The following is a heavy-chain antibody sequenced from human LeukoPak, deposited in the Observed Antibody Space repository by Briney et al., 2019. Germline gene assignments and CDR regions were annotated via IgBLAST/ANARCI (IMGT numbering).Heavy chain of an antibody. Sequence: GSLRLSCVVSGFTFSSYAMSWVRQPPGKGLEWIGEINHSGSTNYNPSLKSRVTISVDTSKNQFSLKLSSVTAADTAVYYCARQNRAYYYGSGSSTLYYFDYWGQGTLVTVSS. CDR2: INHSGST. J-gene: IGHJ4*02. D-gene: IGHD3-10*01. V-gene: IGHV4-34*01. CDR1: GFTFSSYA. CDR3: ARQNRAYYYGSGSSTLYYFDY.